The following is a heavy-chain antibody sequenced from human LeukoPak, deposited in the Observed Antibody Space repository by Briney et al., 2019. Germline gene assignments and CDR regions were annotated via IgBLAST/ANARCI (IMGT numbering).Heavy chain of an antibody. CDR2: IIPIFGTA. CDR3: ARTAVVPAYRGVGWFDP. CDR1: GGTFSSYA. V-gene: IGHV1-69*13. J-gene: IGHJ5*02. D-gene: IGHD2-2*01. Sequence: ASVKVSCKASGGTFSSYAISWVRQAPGQGLEWMGGIIPIFGTANYAQKFQGRVTITADESTSTAYMELSSLRSEDTAVYYCARTAVVPAYRGVGWFDPWGQGTLVTVSS.